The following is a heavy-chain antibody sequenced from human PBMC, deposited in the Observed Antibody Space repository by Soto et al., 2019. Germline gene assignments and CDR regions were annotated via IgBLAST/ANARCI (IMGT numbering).Heavy chain of an antibody. V-gene: IGHV3-74*01. CDR1: GFTFSNYW. D-gene: IGHD4-4*01. CDR2: ISSAGSST. Sequence: EVQLVESGGGLVQPGGSLRLSCAASGFTFSNYWMHWVRQAPGEGLVWVSRISSAGSSTIYADSVKGRFTISRDNAKNPLYLQMNSLGAEETAVYYCVRSKEGYSYFDYWGQGTLVTVSS. J-gene: IGHJ4*02. CDR3: VRSKEGYSYFDY.